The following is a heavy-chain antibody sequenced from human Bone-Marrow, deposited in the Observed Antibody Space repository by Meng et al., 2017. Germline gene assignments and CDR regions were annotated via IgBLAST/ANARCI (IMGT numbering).Heavy chain of an antibody. D-gene: IGHD6-13*01. CDR3: AREESIAAAGNFDY. Sequence: GSLRLSCTVSGGSISSSSYYWGWIRQPPGKGLEWIGSIYYSGSTYYNPSLKSRVTISVDASKNQFSLKLSSVTAADTAGYYCAREESIAAAGNFDYWGQGTLVTVSS. CDR2: IYYSGST. CDR1: GGSISSSSYY. J-gene: IGHJ4*02. V-gene: IGHV4-39*07.